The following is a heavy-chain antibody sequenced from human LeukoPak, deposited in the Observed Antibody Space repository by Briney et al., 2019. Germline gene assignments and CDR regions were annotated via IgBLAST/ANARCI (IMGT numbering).Heavy chain of an antibody. V-gene: IGHV4-30-4*01. CDR1: GDSISNGDYY. J-gene: IGHJ4*02. D-gene: IGHD3-3*01. Sequence: TSETPSLTCTVSGDSISNGDYYWSWIRQPPGKGLEWIGYIYYSGSIYYNPSLKSRVTTSVDTSKNQFSLRLSPATAADTAVYYCASLPRSGFPYYFDYWGQGTLVTVSS. CDR3: ASLPRSGFPYYFDY. CDR2: IYYSGSI.